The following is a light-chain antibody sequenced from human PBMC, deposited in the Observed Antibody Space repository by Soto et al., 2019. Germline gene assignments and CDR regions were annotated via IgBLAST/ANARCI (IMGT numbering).Light chain of an antibody. Sequence: EIVLTQSPATLSLSPGERATLSCRASQSIDTYLAWYQQKPGQAPRLLIYDASDRATGIPARFSGSGSGTDFTLTISGLEPEDFAVYFCQQRSNWLRTFGQGTKVEIK. J-gene: IGKJ1*01. CDR3: QQRSNWLRT. CDR1: QSIDTY. V-gene: IGKV3-11*01. CDR2: DAS.